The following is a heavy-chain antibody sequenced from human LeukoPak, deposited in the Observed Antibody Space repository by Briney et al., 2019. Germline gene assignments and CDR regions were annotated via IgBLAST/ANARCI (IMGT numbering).Heavy chain of an antibody. CDR1: GYRFTTYW. CDR3: ARRLRMGGFDI. J-gene: IGHJ3*02. D-gene: IGHD1-26*01. V-gene: IGHV5-51*01. CDR2: IEPADSQT. Sequence: GEPLKISCMGSGYRFTTYWVDWVRQVPGKGLEWMGLIEPADSQTRYNPSFQGQVTLSADKSINTAYLQWSSLRPSDTAIYYCARRLRMGGFDIWGQGTEVTVSS.